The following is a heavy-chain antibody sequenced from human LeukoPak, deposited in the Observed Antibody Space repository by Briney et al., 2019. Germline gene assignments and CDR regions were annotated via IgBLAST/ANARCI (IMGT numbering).Heavy chain of an antibody. J-gene: IGHJ6*03. D-gene: IGHD6-19*01. CDR3: ARDAQWLVPEGYYYYMDV. CDR2: INKRSSYK. CDR1: GFTFSHYN. V-gene: IGHV3-21*01. Sequence: PGGSLRLSCAGSGFTFSHYNMTWFRQAPGKGLERVASINKRSSYKLYADSVKGRFTISRDNAKNSLYLQMNSLGPEDTAVYYCARDAQWLVPEGYYYYMDVWGKGTTVTVS.